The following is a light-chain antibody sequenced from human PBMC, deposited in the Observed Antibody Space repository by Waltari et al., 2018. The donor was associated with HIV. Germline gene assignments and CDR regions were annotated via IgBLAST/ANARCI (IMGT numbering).Light chain of an antibody. V-gene: IGKV3-11*01. CDR1: QSVRY. CDR2: DAS. CDR3: QQRTIWPIT. J-gene: IGKJ5*01. Sequence: EIVLTQSPATLSLSPGERATLSCRASQSVRYLAWYQQKPGQAPRLLIYDASNRATGIPTRFSGSGSGTDFTLIISSLEPEDFAVYYCQQRTIWPITFGQGTRLEIK.